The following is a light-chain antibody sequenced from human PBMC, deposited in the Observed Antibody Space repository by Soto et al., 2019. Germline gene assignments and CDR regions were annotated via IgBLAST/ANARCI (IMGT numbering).Light chain of an antibody. CDR1: QSVSSN. CDR3: QQYQKWSLT. V-gene: IGKV3-15*01. Sequence: EIVMTQSPATLSVSPGERVTLSCRASQSVSSNLAWYQHKPGQAPRLLIYGASIRATGVPAKFSGSGSGTEFTLTISSLQSEDFAVYYCQQYQKWSLTFGGGTKAEIK. J-gene: IGKJ4*01. CDR2: GAS.